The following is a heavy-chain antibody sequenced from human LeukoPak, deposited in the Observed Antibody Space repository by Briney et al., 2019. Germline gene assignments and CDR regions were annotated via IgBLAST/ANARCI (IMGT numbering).Heavy chain of an antibody. Sequence: GGSLRLSCAASGFTFSDHYMTWIRQGPGKGLEWVSYISHTGTTICYADSVKGRFTLSRDNARNSLYLQMNSLRAEDTAVYYCARGHWGLDSWGQGTLVSVSS. V-gene: IGHV3-11*04. CDR2: ISHTGTTI. D-gene: IGHD7-27*01. J-gene: IGHJ4*02. CDR3: ARGHWGLDS. CDR1: GFTFSDHY.